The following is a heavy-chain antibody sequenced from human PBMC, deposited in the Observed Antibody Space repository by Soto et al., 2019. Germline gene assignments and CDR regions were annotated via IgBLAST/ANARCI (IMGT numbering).Heavy chain of an antibody. J-gene: IGHJ4*02. CDR2: IYYSGST. Sequence: TSETLSLTCTVSGGSISSSSYYWGWIRQPPGKGLEWIGSIYYSGSTYYNPSLKSRVTISVDTSKNQFSLKLSPVTAADTAVYYCARQGRRPFNTIFGVVTPAFYFDYWGQGTLVTVSS. CDR3: ARQGRRPFNTIFGVVTPAFYFDY. V-gene: IGHV4-39*01. CDR1: GGSISSSSYY. D-gene: IGHD3-3*01.